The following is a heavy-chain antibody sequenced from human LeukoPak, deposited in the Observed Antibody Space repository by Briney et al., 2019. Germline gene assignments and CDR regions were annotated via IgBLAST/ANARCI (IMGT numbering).Heavy chain of an antibody. CDR1: GYTFTSYG. CDR3: ARDFGVVAAAYFDY. D-gene: IGHD2-15*01. Sequence: ASVRVSCKASGYTFTSYGISWVRQAPGQGLGWMGWISAYNGNTNYAQKLQGRVTMTTDTSTSTAYMELRSLRSDDTAVYYCARDFGVVAAAYFDYWGQGTLVTVSS. J-gene: IGHJ4*02. CDR2: ISAYNGNT. V-gene: IGHV1-18*01.